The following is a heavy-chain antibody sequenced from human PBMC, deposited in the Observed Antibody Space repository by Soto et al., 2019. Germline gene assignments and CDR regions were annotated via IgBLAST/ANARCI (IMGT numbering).Heavy chain of an antibody. V-gene: IGHV4-34*01. Sequence: SEARSLTCTVYGGTFIGDDCRWFRQPPGKGLEWIGEINHSGSTNYNPSLKSRVTISVDTSKNQFSLKLSSVTAADTAVYYCARGGYYGSGSYPYYYYGMDVWGQGTTVT. CDR3: ARGGYYGSGSYPYYYYGMDV. J-gene: IGHJ6*02. CDR1: GGTFIGDD. D-gene: IGHD3-10*01. CDR2: INHSGST.